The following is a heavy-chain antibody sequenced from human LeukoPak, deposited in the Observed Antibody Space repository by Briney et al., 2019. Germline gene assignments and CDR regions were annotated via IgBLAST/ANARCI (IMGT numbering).Heavy chain of an antibody. CDR3: ARADYGGNSDFHY. CDR1: GFTFSTYW. Sequence: GGSLKLSCAASGFTFSTYWMHWVRQAPGKGLVWVSRISSDGSIAINADSVEGRFTVSRDSAKNTLYLQMNSLRVEDTAVYYCARADYGGNSDFHYWGQGTLVTVSS. D-gene: IGHD4-23*01. CDR2: ISSDGSIA. V-gene: IGHV3-74*01. J-gene: IGHJ4*02.